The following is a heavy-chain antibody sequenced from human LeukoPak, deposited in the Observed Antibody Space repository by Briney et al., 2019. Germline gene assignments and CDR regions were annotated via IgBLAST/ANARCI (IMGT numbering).Heavy chain of an antibody. Sequence: GGSLRLSCAASGFTFSSSWMTWVRQAPGKGLEWVSYISRSSSTIYYADSVKGRFTISRDNAKNSLYLQMNSLRAEDTAVYYCARAKRNAFDIWGQGTMVTVSS. V-gene: IGHV3-48*01. CDR1: GFTFSSSW. J-gene: IGHJ3*02. CDR2: ISRSSSTI. CDR3: ARAKRNAFDI.